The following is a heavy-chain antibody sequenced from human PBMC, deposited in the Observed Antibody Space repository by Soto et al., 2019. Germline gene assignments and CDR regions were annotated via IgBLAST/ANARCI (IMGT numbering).Heavy chain of an antibody. J-gene: IGHJ4*02. D-gene: IGHD3-10*01. CDR3: AGGQFGDYGRRAYYFDY. CDR1: GYTFTSYA. V-gene: IGHV1-3*01. CDR2: INAGNGNT. Sequence: EASVKVSCKASGYTFTSYAMHWVRQAPGQRLEWMGWINAGNGNTKYSQKFQGRVTITRDTSASTAYMELSSLRSEDTAVYYCAGGQFGDYGRRAYYFDYWGQGTLVTVSS.